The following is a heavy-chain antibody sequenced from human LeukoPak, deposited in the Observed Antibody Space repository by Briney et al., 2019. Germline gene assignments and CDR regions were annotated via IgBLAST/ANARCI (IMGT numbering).Heavy chain of an antibody. CDR1: GYTFTSYD. CDR2: MNPNSGNT. CDR3: AREIAAAGTTNRNWFDP. V-gene: IGHV1-8*01. Sequence: ASVKASCKASGYTFTSYDINWVRQATGHGLEWMGWMNPNSGNTGYAQKFQGRVTITRNTSISTAYMELSSLRSEDTAVYYCAREIAAAGTTNRNWFDPWGQGTLVTVSS. D-gene: IGHD6-13*01. J-gene: IGHJ5*02.